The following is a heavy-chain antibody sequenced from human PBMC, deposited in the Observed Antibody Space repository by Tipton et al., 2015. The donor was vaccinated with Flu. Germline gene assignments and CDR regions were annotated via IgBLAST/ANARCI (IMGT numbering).Heavy chain of an antibody. CDR3: ARDHPPSITVLGEITDYFGMDV. CDR2: IYIGGST. J-gene: IGHJ6*02. CDR1: GFTVSSNY. V-gene: IGHV3-66*02. Sequence: SLRLSCAASGFTVSSNYMSWVRQAPGKGLEWVSVIYIGGSTYYADSVKGRFTISRDNSKNTLYLQMNSLRAEDTAVYYCARDHPPSITVLGEITDYFGMDVWGQGTTVTVSS. D-gene: IGHD3-3*01.